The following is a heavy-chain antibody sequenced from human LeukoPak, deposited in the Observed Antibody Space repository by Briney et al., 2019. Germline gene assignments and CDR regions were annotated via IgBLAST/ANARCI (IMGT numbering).Heavy chain of an antibody. V-gene: IGHV4-38-2*02. CDR2: IYHSGST. Sequence: SETLSLTCTVSGYSISSGYYWGWIRPPPGKGLEWIGSIYHSGSTYYNPSLKSRVTISVDTSKNQFSLKLSSVTAADTAVYYCARGSDTRAFDYWGQGTLVTVSS. J-gene: IGHJ4*02. D-gene: IGHD6-6*01. CDR1: GYSISSGYY. CDR3: ARGSDTRAFDY.